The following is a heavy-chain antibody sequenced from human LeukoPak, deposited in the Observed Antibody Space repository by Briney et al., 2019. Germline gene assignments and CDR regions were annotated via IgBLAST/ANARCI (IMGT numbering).Heavy chain of an antibody. D-gene: IGHD5-12*01. Sequence: GGSLRLSCAASGFTFSSYAMSWVRQATGKGLDWVSAISGSGGSTYYADSVKGRFTISRDNSKNTLYLQMNSLRAEDTAVYYCATLDIVATIGEYWGQGDLVTVSS. J-gene: IGHJ4*02. CDR3: ATLDIVATIGEY. CDR2: ISGSGGST. CDR1: GFTFSSYA. V-gene: IGHV3-23*01.